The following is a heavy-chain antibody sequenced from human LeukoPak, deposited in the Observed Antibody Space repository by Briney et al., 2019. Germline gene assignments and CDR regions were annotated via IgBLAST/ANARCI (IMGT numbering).Heavy chain of an antibody. CDR1: GGSISSGGYY. V-gene: IGHV4-31*11. CDR3: ASLVSMTTVTTALELGWFVP. J-gene: IGHJ5*02. Sequence: PSQTLSLTCAVSGGSISSGGYYWSWIRQHPGKGLEWIGYIYHSGSTYYNPSLKSRVTISVDTSKNQFSLKLSSVTAADTAVYYCASLVSMTTVTTALELGWFVPWGQGTLVTVSS. CDR2: IYHSGST. D-gene: IGHD4-11*01.